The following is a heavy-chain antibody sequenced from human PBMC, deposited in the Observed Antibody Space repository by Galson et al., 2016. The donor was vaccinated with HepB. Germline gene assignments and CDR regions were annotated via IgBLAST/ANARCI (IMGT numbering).Heavy chain of an antibody. V-gene: IGHV2-5*02. CDR2: VYWDDDK. Sequence: PSLVKPTQTLTLTCTFSGFSLRSRGVGVGWIRQPPGKALEWLALVYWDDDKRYSPSLKSRLTITQATSKNQVVLSMTNMDPVDTATYYCAHYCASSNCNTGTFDSWGQGTLVTVSS. CDR3: AHYCASSNCNTGTFDS. D-gene: IGHD1-14*01. J-gene: IGHJ5*01. CDR1: GFSLRSRGVG.